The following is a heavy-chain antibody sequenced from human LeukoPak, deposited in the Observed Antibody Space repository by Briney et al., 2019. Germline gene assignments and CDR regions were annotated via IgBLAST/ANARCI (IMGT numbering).Heavy chain of an antibody. Sequence: SETLSLTCTVSGGSISSGDYYWSWIRQHPGKGLEWIGHIYYSGSTYSNPSLKSRVSISVDTSKNQFSLRLSSVTAADTAVYYCARDRVEMGTPVEYFDHWGQGTLVTVSS. CDR3: ARDRVEMGTPVEYFDH. CDR1: GGSISSGDYY. V-gene: IGHV4-31*03. J-gene: IGHJ4*02. CDR2: IYYSGST. D-gene: IGHD5-24*01.